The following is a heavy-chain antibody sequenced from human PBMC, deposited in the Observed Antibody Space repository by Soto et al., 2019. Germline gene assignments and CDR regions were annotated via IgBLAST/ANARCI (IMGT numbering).Heavy chain of an antibody. D-gene: IGHD2-21*01. CDR1: GCTFTSYG. V-gene: IGHV1-18*01. CDR3: ARYCGGKCYTD. J-gene: IGHJ4*02. Sequence: ASVKVSCKASGCTFTSYGIVWVRQAPGQGLEWMGWIGAYDGNTDYVQKLQGRVTMTTDTSTTTAYMELRSLRSHDTVVYYCARYCGGKCYTDWGQGTLVTVSS. CDR2: IGAYDGNT.